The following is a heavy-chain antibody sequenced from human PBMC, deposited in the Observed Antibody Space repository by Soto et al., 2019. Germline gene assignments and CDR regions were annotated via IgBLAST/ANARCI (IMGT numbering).Heavy chain of an antibody. V-gene: IGHV1-2*04. D-gene: IGHD1-7*01. CDR3: ARDWNSVVRRISYHRDVKDV. CDR2: INPNSGGT. J-gene: IGHJ6*02. Sequence: GASVKVSCKASGYTFTGYYMHWVRQAPGQGLEWMGWINPNSGGTNYAQKFQGWVTMTRDTSISTAYMELSRLRSDDTAVYYCARDWNSVVRRISYHRDVKDVCARGTTV. CDR1: GYTFTGYY.